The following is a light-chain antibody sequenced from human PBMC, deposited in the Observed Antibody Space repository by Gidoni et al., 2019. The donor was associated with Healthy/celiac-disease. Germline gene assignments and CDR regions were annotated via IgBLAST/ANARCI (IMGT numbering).Light chain of an antibody. CDR2: GAS. V-gene: IGKV3-20*01. CDR3: QQYGSSPIT. J-gene: IGKJ4*01. CDR1: QSVSSSY. Sequence: EIVLTQSPGNLSLSPVERATLSCRASQSVSSSYLAWYQQKPGQAPRLLIYGASSRATGIPDRFSGSGSGTDFTLTISRLEPEDFAVYYCQQYGSSPITFGGGTKVEIK.